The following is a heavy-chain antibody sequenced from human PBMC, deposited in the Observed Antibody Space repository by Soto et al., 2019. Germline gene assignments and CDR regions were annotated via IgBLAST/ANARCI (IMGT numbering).Heavy chain of an antibody. Sequence: PGXSLRLSCAASGFTFSNYSINWVIQAPGKGLEWVSHISSSSSTIYYADSVKGRFTISRDNAKNSLYLQMNSMRAEDTAVYYCARDYYGDYIFDYWGQGTPVTVSS. CDR3: ARDYYGDYIFDY. CDR2: ISSSSSTI. CDR1: GFTFSNYS. D-gene: IGHD4-17*01. V-gene: IGHV3-48*01. J-gene: IGHJ4*02.